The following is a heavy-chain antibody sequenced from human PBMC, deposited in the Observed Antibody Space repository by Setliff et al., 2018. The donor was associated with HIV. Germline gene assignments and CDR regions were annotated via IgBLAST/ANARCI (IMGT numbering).Heavy chain of an antibody. CDR1: GYTFTSYD. Sequence: GASVKVSCKASGYTFTSYDINWVRQATGQGLEWMGWMNPNSGNTGYAQKFQGRVTMTRNTSISTAYMELSSLRSEDTAVYYCARGSFFGDYGNYYYYALDVWGQGTTVTVSS. D-gene: IGHD4-17*01. V-gene: IGHV1-8*02. CDR3: ARGSFFGDYGNYYYYALDV. J-gene: IGHJ6*02. CDR2: MNPNSGNT.